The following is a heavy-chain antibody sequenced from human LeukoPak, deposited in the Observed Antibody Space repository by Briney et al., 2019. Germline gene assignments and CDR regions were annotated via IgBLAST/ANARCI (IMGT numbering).Heavy chain of an antibody. V-gene: IGHV3-48*01. J-gene: IGHJ4*02. CDR1: GFTFSRDS. CDR3: VRDNPRCCGVIPANIDDY. D-gene: IGHD2-21*01. CDR2: INGGGSPI. Sequence: GGSLRLSCAASGFTFSRDSMNWVRQAPGRGLEWVSYINGGGSPIYYADSVRGRFTISRDNAKNSLYLQMNSLRAEDTAVYYCVRDNPRCCGVIPANIDDYWGQGTLVTVSS.